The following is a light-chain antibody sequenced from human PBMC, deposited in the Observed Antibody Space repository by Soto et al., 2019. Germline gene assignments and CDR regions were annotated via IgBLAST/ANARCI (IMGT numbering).Light chain of an antibody. CDR1: QGISSA. V-gene: IGKV1D-13*01. CDR3: QQFNNYPIT. Sequence: AIQLTQSPSSLSASVGDRVTITCRASQGISSALAWYQQKPGNAPKLLIYDVSSLESGVPSRFIGSGSGTDFTLTISSLQPEDFATYYCQQFNNYPITFGQGTRLEIK. J-gene: IGKJ5*01. CDR2: DVS.